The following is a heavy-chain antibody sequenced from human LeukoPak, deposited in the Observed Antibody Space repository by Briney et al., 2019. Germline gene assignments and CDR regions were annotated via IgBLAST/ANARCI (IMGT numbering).Heavy chain of an antibody. CDR3: ARLWVPDKNVFDT. CDR2: ISSSGSTI. J-gene: IGHJ3*02. Sequence: GGSLRLSCAASGFTFSSYEMNWVRQAPGKGLEWVSYISSSGSTIYYADSVKGRFTISRDNAKNSLYLQMNSLRAEDTAVYYCARLWVPDKNVFDTWGKGKMVTV. V-gene: IGHV3-48*03. CDR1: GFTFSSYE. D-gene: IGHD2-21*01.